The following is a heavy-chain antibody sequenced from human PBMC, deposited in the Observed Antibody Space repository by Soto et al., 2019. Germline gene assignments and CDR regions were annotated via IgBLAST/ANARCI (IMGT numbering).Heavy chain of an antibody. D-gene: IGHD2-2*01. CDR3: ARIVVIPAAPDYYNYYGVDV. J-gene: IGHJ6*02. CDR2: IYYSGST. Sequence: SETLSLTCAVSGDSISSYYCMWIRQPPGKGLEWIGYIYYSGSTYYNPSLKSRVTISVDTSKNQFSLKLSSVTAADTSVYYCARIVVIPAAPDYYNYYGVDVWGQGTTVTVS. V-gene: IGHV4-59*08. CDR1: GDSISSYY.